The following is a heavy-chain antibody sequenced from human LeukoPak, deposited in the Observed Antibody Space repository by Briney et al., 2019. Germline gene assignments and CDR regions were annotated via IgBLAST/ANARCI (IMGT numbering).Heavy chain of an antibody. CDR2: ISYDGSNK. D-gene: IGHD2-2*01. V-gene: IGHV3-30*03. Sequence: PGGSLRLSCAASGFTFSSYGMHWVRQAPGKGLEWVAIISYDGSNKYYADSVKGRFTISRDNSKNTLYLQMNSLRAEDTAVYYCARGPNTGYCSSTSCYWLGYWGQGALVTVSS. CDR3: ARGPNTGYCSSTSCYWLGY. CDR1: GFTFSSYG. J-gene: IGHJ4*02.